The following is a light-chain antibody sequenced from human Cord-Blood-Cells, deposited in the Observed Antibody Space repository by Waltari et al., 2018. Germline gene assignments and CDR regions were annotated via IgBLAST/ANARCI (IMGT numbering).Light chain of an antibody. Sequence: QSALTQPRSVSGSPGQSVTISCTGTSSDVGGYNYVSWYQQHPGKAPKRMIYDDSKLPSGVPERFSGSKSGNTASLTISGLQAEDEADYDCCSYAGSYVFGTGTKVTVL. J-gene: IGLJ1*01. CDR1: SSDVGGYNY. CDR2: DDS. V-gene: IGLV2-11*01. CDR3: CSYAGSYV.